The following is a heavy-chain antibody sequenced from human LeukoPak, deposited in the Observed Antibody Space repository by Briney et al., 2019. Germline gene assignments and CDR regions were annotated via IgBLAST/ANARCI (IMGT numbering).Heavy chain of an antibody. CDR2: ISYDGRDK. D-gene: IGHD5-18*01. CDR3: AKDADSYGSTYYFDY. V-gene: IGHV3-30*18. Sequence: GGSLRLSCAASGFTFSSYGMHWVRQAPGKGLERVAVISYDGRDKKYADSVKGRFTISRDNSKNTLYLQMNSLRAEDTAVYYCAKDADSYGSTYYFDYWGQGTLVTVSS. J-gene: IGHJ4*02. CDR1: GFTFSSYG.